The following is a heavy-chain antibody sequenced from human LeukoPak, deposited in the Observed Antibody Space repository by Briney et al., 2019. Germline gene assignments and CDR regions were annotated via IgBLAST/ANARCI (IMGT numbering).Heavy chain of an antibody. V-gene: IGHV3-21*01. CDR3: ARDLTTSMAYYFDC. J-gene: IGHJ4*02. CDR2: MSSSGSYI. CDR1: GFTFSSYA. Sequence: PGGSLRLSCAASGFTFSSYAMSWVRQAPGKGLEWVSFMSSSGSYIYYADSVKGRFTISRDNAKNSLYLQMNSLRAEDTAVYYCARDLTTSMAYYFDCWGQGTLVTVSS. D-gene: IGHD5-18*01.